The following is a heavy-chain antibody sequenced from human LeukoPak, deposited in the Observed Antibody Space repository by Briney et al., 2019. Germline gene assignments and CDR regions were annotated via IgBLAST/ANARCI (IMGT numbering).Heavy chain of an antibody. CDR2: ISYDGSNK. CDR1: GFTFSNAW. D-gene: IGHD3-3*01. V-gene: IGHV3-30*03. Sequence: GGSLRLSCAASGFTFSNAWMSWVRQAPGKGLEWVAVISYDGSNKYYADSVKGRFTISRDNSKNTLYLQMNSLRAEDTAVYYCARDRGYYDFWSGYYMDVWGKGTTVTVSS. CDR3: ARDRGYYDFWSGYYMDV. J-gene: IGHJ6*03.